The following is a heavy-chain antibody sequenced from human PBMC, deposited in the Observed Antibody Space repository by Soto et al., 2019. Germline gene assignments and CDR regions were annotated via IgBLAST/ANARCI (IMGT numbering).Heavy chain of an antibody. V-gene: IGHV4-30-2*01. Sequence: SETLSLTCAVSGGSISSGGYSWSWIRQPPGKGLEWIGYIYHSGSTYYNPSLKSRVTISVDRSKNQFSLKLSSVTAADTAVYYCARASITMVRGVMRGPWFDPWGQGTLVTVSS. CDR3: ARASITMVRGVMRGPWFDP. CDR1: GGSISSGGYS. J-gene: IGHJ5*02. D-gene: IGHD3-10*01. CDR2: IYHSGST.